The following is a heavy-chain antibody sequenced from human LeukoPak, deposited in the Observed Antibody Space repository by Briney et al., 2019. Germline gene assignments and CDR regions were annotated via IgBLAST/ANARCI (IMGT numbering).Heavy chain of an antibody. CDR1: GDSISSYY. CDR2: IYYSGST. Sequence: SEALSLTCTVSGDSISSYYWSWIRQPPGKGLEWIGYIYYSGSTNYNPSLKSRVTISVDTSKNQFSLKLSSVTAADTAVYYCARDLTRVAGGGGFDYWGQGTLVTVSS. CDR3: ARDLTRVAGGGGFDY. V-gene: IGHV4-59*01. J-gene: IGHJ4*02. D-gene: IGHD6-19*01.